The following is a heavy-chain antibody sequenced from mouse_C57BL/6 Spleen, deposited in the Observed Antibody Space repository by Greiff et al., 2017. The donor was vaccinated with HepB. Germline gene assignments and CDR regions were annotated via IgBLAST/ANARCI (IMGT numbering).Heavy chain of an antibody. D-gene: IGHD1-1*01. CDR3: ARGYYGSLYAMDY. J-gene: IGHJ4*01. Sequence: DVQLQESGPVLVKPGASVKMSCKASGYTFTDYYMNWVKQSHGKSLEWIGVINPYNGGTSYNQKFKGKATLTVDKSSSTAYMELNSLTSEDSAVYYCARGYYGSLYAMDYWGQGTSVTVSS. CDR2: INPYNGGT. CDR1: GYTFTDYY. V-gene: IGHV1-19*01.